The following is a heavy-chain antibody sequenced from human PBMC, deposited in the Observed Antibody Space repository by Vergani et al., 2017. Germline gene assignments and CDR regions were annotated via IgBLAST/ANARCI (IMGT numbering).Heavy chain of an antibody. D-gene: IGHD2-2*02. Sequence: QVQLVQSGAEVKKPGASVKVSCKASGYTFTSYGISWVRQAPGQGLEWMGWISAYNGNTNYAQKLQGRVTMTRDTSTSTVFMELSSLRSEDTAVYYCARGCGSTSCYKRGEDWFDPWGQGTLVTVSS. J-gene: IGHJ5*02. CDR3: ARGCGSTSCYKRGEDWFDP. CDR2: ISAYNGNT. V-gene: IGHV1-18*04. CDR1: GYTFTSYG.